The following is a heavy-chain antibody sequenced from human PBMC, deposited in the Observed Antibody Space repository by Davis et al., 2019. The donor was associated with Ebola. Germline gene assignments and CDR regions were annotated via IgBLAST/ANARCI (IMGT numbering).Heavy chain of an antibody. V-gene: IGHV1-46*01. CDR2: INPSGGRT. CDR1: GYTFSSYY. D-gene: IGHD6-6*01. J-gene: IGHJ5*02. Sequence: AASVKVSCKASGYTFSSYYIHWVRQAPGQGLEWMEIINPSGGRTTFAPKFQGRVTMTRDTSTSTVYMALGRLRSEDAAVYYCARSRTYSSSSGLNWFDPWGQGTLVTVSS. CDR3: ARSRTYSSSSGLNWFDP.